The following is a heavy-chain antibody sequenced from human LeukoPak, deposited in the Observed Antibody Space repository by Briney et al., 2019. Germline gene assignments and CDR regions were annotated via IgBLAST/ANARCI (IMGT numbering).Heavy chain of an antibody. CDR2: INPNSGGT. CDR3: ARTEYDYVWGTPEGYFDY. Sequence: ASVKVSCKASGYTFTGYYMHWVRQAPGQGLEWMGWINPNSGGTNYAQKFQGRVTMTRDTSISTAYMELSRLRSDDTAVYYCARTEYDYVWGTPEGYFDYWGQGTLVTVSS. D-gene: IGHD3-16*01. V-gene: IGHV1-2*02. CDR1: GYTFTGYY. J-gene: IGHJ4*02.